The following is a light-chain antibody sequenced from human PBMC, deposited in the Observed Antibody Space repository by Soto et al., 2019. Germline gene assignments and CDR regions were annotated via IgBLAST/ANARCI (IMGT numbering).Light chain of an antibody. Sequence: EIVMTQSPATLSVSPGERATLSCRASRSISSTVAWYQQKPGQAPRLLIHSASTRATGIPARFSGAGSGTEFTLAIGSLQSEDFAVYYGQQYDDWPTTFGQGTKVEIK. CDR1: RSISST. V-gene: IGKV3-15*01. J-gene: IGKJ1*01. CDR2: SAS. CDR3: QQYDDWPTT.